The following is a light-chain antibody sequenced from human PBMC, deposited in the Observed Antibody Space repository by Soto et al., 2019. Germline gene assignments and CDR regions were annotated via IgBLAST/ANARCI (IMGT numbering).Light chain of an antibody. V-gene: IGKV1-39*01. J-gene: IGKJ2*01. CDR1: LSISTE. Sequence: DIQMTQSPSSLSASVGDRVTITCRASLSISTELNWYQQKPGKAPKVLIFGASSLQSGVPSRFSGSGSGTDFTLTISNLQPEDFATYYCQQSYTTPRTFDQGTKLEIK. CDR2: GAS. CDR3: QQSYTTPRT.